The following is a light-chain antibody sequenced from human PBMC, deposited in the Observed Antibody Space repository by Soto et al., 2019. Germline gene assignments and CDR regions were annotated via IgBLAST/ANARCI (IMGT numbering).Light chain of an antibody. V-gene: IGKV3-11*01. Sequence: EIVLTQSPGTLSLSPGERATLSCRASERLSSVYLAWYQQRPGQPPRLIIYGASNRATGIPDRFSGSGSGTDFTLIISSLEPEDVAVYYCQQGSDWPLTLGGGTKVDIK. CDR3: QQGSDWPLT. CDR2: GAS. J-gene: IGKJ4*01. CDR1: ERLSSVY.